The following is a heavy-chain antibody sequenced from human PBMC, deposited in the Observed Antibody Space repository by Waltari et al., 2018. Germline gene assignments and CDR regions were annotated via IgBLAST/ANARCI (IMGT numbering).Heavy chain of an antibody. V-gene: IGHV1-24*01. CDR1: GYPLTELS. J-gene: IGHJ4*02. Sequence: QVHLVPSGDEVKKPGASVKASCTVSGYPLTELSMHWVRQAPGKGLEWMGGFDPEDGETIYAQKFQGRVTMTEDTSTDTAYMELSSLRSEDTAVYYCATVWIRRLDYWGQGTLVTVSS. CDR2: FDPEDGET. CDR3: ATVWIRRLDY. D-gene: IGHD2-2*03.